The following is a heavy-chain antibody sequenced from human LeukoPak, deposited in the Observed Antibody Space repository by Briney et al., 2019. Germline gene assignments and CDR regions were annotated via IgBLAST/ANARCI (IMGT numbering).Heavy chain of an antibody. Sequence: SETLSLTCTVSGGSFSSRSFSWAWIRQPPGKGLEWIGSVHYTGSTYYNPSLESRVTISGDTSKNDFSLKLPSVTAADTAVYYCAALDDSSGYLYWGQGTLLTVSS. CDR2: VHYTGST. CDR3: AALDDSSGYLY. CDR1: GGSFSSRSFS. D-gene: IGHD3-22*01. V-gene: IGHV4-39*02. J-gene: IGHJ4*02.